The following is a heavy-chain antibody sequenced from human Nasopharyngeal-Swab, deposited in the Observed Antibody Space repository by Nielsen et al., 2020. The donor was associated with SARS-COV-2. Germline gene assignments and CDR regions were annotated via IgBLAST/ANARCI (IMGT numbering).Heavy chain of an antibody. D-gene: IGHD3-22*01. V-gene: IGHV4-59*12. J-gene: IGHJ6*02. Sequence: SETLSLTCTVSGGSISSYYWSWIRQSPGKGLEWIGYISYSGSTNYNPSLKSRVTISVDTSKNQFSLKLSSVTAADTAVYYCARGSYDSSGEYYYYGMDVWGQGTTVTVSS. CDR2: ISYSGST. CDR1: GGSISSYY. CDR3: ARGSYDSSGEYYYYGMDV.